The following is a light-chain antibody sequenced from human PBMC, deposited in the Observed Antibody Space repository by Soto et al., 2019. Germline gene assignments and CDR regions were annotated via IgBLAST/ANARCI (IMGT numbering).Light chain of an antibody. J-gene: IGKJ5*01. CDR2: GAS. CDR3: QQYTNWPPNT. CDR1: QSVSSN. Sequence: IVMTHSPSTLSFPPSERATLSCIASQSVSSNLAWYQQRPGQAPRLLIYGASTRATGVPARFSGRGSGTEFTLTISSLQSEDFAVYYCQQYTNWPPNTFGQGTRLEIK. V-gene: IGKV3-15*01.